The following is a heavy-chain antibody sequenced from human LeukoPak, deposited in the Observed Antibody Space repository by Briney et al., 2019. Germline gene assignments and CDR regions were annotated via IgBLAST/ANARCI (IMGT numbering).Heavy chain of an antibody. Sequence: GSLRLSFAASGFTFSSYWMSWVRPAPGKGLEWVANIKQDGSEKYYVDSVKGRFTVSRDNAKNSLYLQMNSLRAEDTAVYYCARVYRSSSGYCFDFWGQGTLVTVSS. J-gene: IGHJ4*02. D-gene: IGHD6-6*01. CDR3: ARVYRSSSGYCFDF. V-gene: IGHV3-7*01. CDR1: GFTFSSYW. CDR2: IKQDGSEK.